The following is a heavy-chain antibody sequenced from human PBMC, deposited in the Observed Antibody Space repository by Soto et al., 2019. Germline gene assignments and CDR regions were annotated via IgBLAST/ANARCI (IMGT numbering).Heavy chain of an antibody. Sequence: GGSLRLSCAASGFTFTNYRMNWVRQAPGKGLEWVSNINGGCIITYYADSVKGRFTISRDNSKNTLFLQMNSLRADDTAIYYCTVDTSGTRSDYWGQGTLVTVSS. V-gene: IGHV3-23*01. CDR2: INGGCIIT. D-gene: IGHD1-26*01. CDR3: TVDTSGTRSDY. J-gene: IGHJ4*02. CDR1: GFTFTNYR.